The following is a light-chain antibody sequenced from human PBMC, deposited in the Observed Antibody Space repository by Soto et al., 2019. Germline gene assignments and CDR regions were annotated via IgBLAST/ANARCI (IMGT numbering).Light chain of an antibody. Sequence: QLVLTQPPSASGTPGQRVTISCSGSRSNLGTNTVNWYQLLPGTAPKLLIYKNDQRPSGVPDRLSGSKSGTSASLAISGLQSEDEADYYCAAWDDSLSGVIFGGGTKVTVL. J-gene: IGLJ2*01. CDR3: AAWDDSLSGVI. CDR1: RSNLGTNT. V-gene: IGLV1-44*01. CDR2: KND.